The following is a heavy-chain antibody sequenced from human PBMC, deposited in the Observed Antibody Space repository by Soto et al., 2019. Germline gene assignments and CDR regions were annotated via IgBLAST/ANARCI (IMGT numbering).Heavy chain of an antibody. D-gene: IGHD3-22*01. CDR2: ISYDGSNK. J-gene: IGHJ6*02. Sequence: GGSLRLSCVASGFTFSSYAMHWVRQAPGKGLEWVAVISYDGSNKYYADSVKGRFTISRDNSKNTLYLQMNSLRAEDTAVYYCARDGDTMIVVVTKKGKDGMDVWGQGTTVTVSS. CDR1: GFTFSSYA. V-gene: IGHV3-30-3*01. CDR3: ARDGDTMIVVVTKKGKDGMDV.